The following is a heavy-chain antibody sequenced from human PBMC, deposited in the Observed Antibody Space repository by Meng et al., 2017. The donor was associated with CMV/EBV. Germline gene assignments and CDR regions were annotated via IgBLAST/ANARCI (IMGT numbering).Heavy chain of an antibody. CDR2: IIPILGIA. J-gene: IGHJ6*02. Sequence: GGSLRLSCKASGGTFSSYAISWVRQAPGQGLEWMGGIIPILGIANYAQKFQGRVTITADKSTSTAYMELSSLRSEDTAVYYCARGRYDFWSGYYTKGGRYYYYGMDVWGQGTTVTVSS. V-gene: IGHV1-69*10. CDR3: ARGRYDFWSGYYTKGGRYYYYGMDV. D-gene: IGHD3-3*01. CDR1: GGTFSSYA.